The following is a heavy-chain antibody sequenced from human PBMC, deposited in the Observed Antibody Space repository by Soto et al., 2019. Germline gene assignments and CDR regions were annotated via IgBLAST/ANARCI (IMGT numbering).Heavy chain of an antibody. J-gene: IGHJ6*03. CDR2: IYYSGST. V-gene: IGHV4-59*01. Sequence: SETLSLTCTVSGGSISSYYWSWIRQPPGKGLEWIGHIYYSGSTNYNPSLKSRVTISVDTSKNQFSLKLSSVTAADTAVYYCARSLKPRGGWSYYMDVWGKGTTVTVSS. CDR1: GGSISSYY. D-gene: IGHD2-15*01. CDR3: ARSLKPRGGWSYYMDV.